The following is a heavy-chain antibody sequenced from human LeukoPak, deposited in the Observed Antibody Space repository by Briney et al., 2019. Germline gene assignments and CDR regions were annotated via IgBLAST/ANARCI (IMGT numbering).Heavy chain of an antibody. D-gene: IGHD6-19*01. CDR2: INHSGST. CDR1: GGSFSGYY. J-gene: IGHJ5*02. V-gene: IGHV4-34*01. CDR3: AKEGGQWLVQNWFDP. Sequence: SETLSLTCAVYGGSFSGYYWSWIRQPPGKGLEWIGEINHSGSTNYNPSLKSRVTISVDTSKNQFSLKLSSVTAADTALYYCAKEGGQWLVQNWFDPWGQGTLVTVSS.